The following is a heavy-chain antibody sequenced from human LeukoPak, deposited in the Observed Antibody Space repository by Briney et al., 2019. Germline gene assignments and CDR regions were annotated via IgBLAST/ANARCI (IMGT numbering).Heavy chain of an antibody. D-gene: IGHD3-16*01. J-gene: IGHJ3*02. CDR2: INLKSGGT. Sequence: ASVKVSCKASGYTFTGYYMHWVRQAPGQGLEWMGWINLKSGGTNSAEKFQVRVTMTRDTTTSTAYMELSRLRSDDTAVYYCARGRDYVWGTYHGAFDIWGQGTMVTVSS. CDR1: GYTFTGYY. CDR3: ARGRDYVWGTYHGAFDI. V-gene: IGHV1-2*02.